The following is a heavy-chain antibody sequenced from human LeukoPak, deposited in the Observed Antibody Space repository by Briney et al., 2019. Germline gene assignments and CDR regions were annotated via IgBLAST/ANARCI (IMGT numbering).Heavy chain of an antibody. CDR3: ARLYRQWFDP. CDR1: GFTFSNYG. CDR2: IKQDGSAK. Sequence: GGSLRLSCAASGFTFSNYGIHWVRQAPGKGLEWVANIKQDGSAKYYVDSVKGRFTISRDNAKNSLYLQMNSLRAEGTAVYYCARLYRQWFDPWGQGTLVTVSS. D-gene: IGHD3-16*02. J-gene: IGHJ5*02. V-gene: IGHV3-7*01.